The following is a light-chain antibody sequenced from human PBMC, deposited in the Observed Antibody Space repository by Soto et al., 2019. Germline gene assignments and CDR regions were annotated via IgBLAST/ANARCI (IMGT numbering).Light chain of an antibody. CDR1: QSISSW. Sequence: EIQMPQSPSAFSSSTGGRVTITCRASQSISSWLAWYQQKPGKAPKLLIYDASSLESGVPSRFSGSGSGTEFTLTISSLQPDDFATYYCQQYNSDSPLTFGGGTKVDIK. CDR3: QQYNSDSPLT. CDR2: DAS. J-gene: IGKJ4*01. V-gene: IGKV1-5*01.